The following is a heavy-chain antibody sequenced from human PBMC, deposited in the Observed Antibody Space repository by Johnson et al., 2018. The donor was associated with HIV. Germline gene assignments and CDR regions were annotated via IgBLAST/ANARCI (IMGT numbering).Heavy chain of an antibody. V-gene: IGHV3-23*04. CDR2: ISGSGGST. CDR1: GFTFSSYA. CDR3: TTGSLVANDAFDI. D-gene: IGHD5-12*01. J-gene: IGHJ3*02. Sequence: VLLVESGGGVVRPGGSLRLSCAASGFTFSSYAMSWVRQAPGKGLEWVSAISGSGGSTSYADSVKGRFTISRDDSKNTLYLQMNSLKTEDTAVYYCTTGSLVANDAFDIWGQGTMVTVSS.